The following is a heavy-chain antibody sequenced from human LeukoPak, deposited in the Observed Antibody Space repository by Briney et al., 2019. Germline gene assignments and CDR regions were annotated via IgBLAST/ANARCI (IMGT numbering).Heavy chain of an antibody. CDR3: ASRIDYDGQYPYFNY. CDR2: ISTNKGNA. D-gene: IGHD4-23*01. Sequence: ASVKVSCKASGYTFTKSGISWVRQAPGQGPEWMGWISTNKGNANYAHKFQGRVTLTTETSTSTAYMELRNLTSDDTAIYYCASRIDYDGQYPYFNYWGQGTLVTVSS. J-gene: IGHJ4*02. CDR1: GYTFTKSG. V-gene: IGHV1-18*01.